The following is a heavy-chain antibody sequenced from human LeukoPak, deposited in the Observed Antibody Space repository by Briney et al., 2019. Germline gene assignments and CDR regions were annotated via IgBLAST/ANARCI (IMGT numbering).Heavy chain of an antibody. CDR2: INTNTGNP. Sequence: ASVKVCKASGYTFTSYAMNWVRQAPGQGLEWMGWINTNTGNPTYAQGFTGRFVFSLDTSVSTAYLQISSLKAEDTAVYYCASHSSAFDIWGQGTMVTVSS. V-gene: IGHV7-4-1*02. CDR3: ASHSSAFDI. CDR1: GYTFTSYA. J-gene: IGHJ3*02.